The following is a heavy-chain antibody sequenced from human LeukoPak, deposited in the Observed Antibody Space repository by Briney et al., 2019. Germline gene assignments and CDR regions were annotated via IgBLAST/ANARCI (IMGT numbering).Heavy chain of an antibody. D-gene: IGHD1-26*01. Sequence: GGSLRLSCAASGFTFDDYAMHWVRQAPGKGLEWVSGISWNSGSIGYADSVKGRFTTSRDNAKNSLYLQMNSLRAEDTALYYCAKALVGATGIDYWGQGTLVTVSS. CDR1: GFTFDDYA. CDR2: ISWNSGSI. V-gene: IGHV3-9*01. CDR3: AKALVGATGIDY. J-gene: IGHJ4*02.